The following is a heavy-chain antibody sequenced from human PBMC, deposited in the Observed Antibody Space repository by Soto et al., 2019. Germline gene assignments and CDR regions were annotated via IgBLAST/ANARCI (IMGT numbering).Heavy chain of an antibody. V-gene: IGHV3-72*01. CDR3: ARHSSGYYHGYFDY. CDR1: GFTFSDHY. J-gene: IGHJ4*02. CDR2: TRNKANSYTT. D-gene: IGHD3-22*01. Sequence: EVQLVESGGGLVQPGGSLRLSCAASGFTFSDHYMDWVRQAPGKGLEWVGRTRNKANSYTTEYAASVKGRFTISRDDSKNSLYLQMNSLKTEDTAVYYCARHSSGYYHGYFDYWGQGTLVTVSS.